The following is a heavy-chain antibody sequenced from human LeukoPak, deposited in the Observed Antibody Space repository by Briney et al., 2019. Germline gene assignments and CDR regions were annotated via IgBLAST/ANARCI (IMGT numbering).Heavy chain of an antibody. Sequence: GGSLRLSCAASGFTFSDYAMHWVRQAPGKGLEWVAVISYDGSKKYYADSVKGRFTISRDNSKNTLYLQMNSLRAEDTALYYCAKEGPGNSGYDLYYFDYWGQGTLVTVSS. D-gene: IGHD5-12*01. J-gene: IGHJ4*02. CDR2: ISYDGSKK. CDR1: GFTFSDYA. V-gene: IGHV3-30*04. CDR3: AKEGPGNSGYDLYYFDY.